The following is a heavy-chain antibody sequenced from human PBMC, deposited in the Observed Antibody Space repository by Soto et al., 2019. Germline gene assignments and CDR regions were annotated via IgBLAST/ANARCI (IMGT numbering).Heavy chain of an antibody. CDR2: INHSGST. J-gene: IGHJ5*02. CDR3: ARASPDRGFRSGRWFDP. Sequence: SETLSLTCAVYGGSFSGYYWSWIRQPPGKGLEWIGEINHSGSTNYNPSLKSRVTISVDTSKNQFSLKLSSVTAADTAVYYCARASPDRGFRSGRWFDPWGQGTLVTVSS. CDR1: GGSFSGYY. V-gene: IGHV4-34*01. D-gene: IGHD3-3*01.